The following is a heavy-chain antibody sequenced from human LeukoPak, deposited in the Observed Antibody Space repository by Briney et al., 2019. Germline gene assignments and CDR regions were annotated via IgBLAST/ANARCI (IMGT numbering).Heavy chain of an antibody. V-gene: IGHV1-46*01. CDR2: INPSGGSA. CDR3: ARGWIQRWFDP. D-gene: IGHD5-18*01. Sequence: ASVKVSCKASGYTFTSYYIQWVRQAPGQGLEWVGIINPSGGSASYAQKFQGRVTMTRDTSTSTVYMELSSLKSEDTAVYYCARGWIQRWFDPWGQGTLVTVSS. CDR1: GYTFTSYY. J-gene: IGHJ5*02.